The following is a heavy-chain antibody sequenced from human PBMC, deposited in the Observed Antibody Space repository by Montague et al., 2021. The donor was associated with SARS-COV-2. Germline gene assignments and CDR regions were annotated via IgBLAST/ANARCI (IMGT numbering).Heavy chain of an antibody. J-gene: IGHJ6*02. V-gene: IGHV4-61*02. CDR1: GGSISSGSYY. Sequence: TLSLTCTVSGGSISSGSYYWSWIRQPAGEGLEWIGRIYTSGSTNYNPPLKSRVTISVDTSKNQFSLRLSSVTAADTAVYYCARVGVGTMVRGVIPAYYYYGMDVWGQGTTVTVSS. CDR2: IYTSGST. D-gene: IGHD3-10*01. CDR3: ARVGVGTMVRGVIPAYYYYGMDV.